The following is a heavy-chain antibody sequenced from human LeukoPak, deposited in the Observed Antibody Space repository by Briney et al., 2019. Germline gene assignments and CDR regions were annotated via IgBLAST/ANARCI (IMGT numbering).Heavy chain of an antibody. CDR3: ARRAPSHDFDD. Sequence: GGSLRLSCAASGLTFSSYSMNWVRPAPGKGLAWVAAISTTSGNIYYADSVKGRFTISRDNAKNSLYLQMNSLRVEDTALYYCARRAPSHDFDDWGQGTLVTVSS. CDR1: GLTFSSYS. CDR2: ISTTSGNI. V-gene: IGHV3-21*01. J-gene: IGHJ4*02.